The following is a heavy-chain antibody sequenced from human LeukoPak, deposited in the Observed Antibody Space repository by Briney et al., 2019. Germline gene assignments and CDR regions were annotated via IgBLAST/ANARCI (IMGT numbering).Heavy chain of an antibody. CDR2: IWYDGSKK. V-gene: IGHV3-33*01. J-gene: IGHJ4*02. CDR1: GFTFRNYG. Sequence: GTSLRLSCAASGFTFRNYGMHWVRQAPGKGLEWVAVIWYDGSKKSYADSVQGRFTISRDNSKNTLYLQMNSLRVEETAVYFCAREASGYYRDFWGQGTQVIVSS. CDR3: AREASGYYRDF. D-gene: IGHD3-3*01.